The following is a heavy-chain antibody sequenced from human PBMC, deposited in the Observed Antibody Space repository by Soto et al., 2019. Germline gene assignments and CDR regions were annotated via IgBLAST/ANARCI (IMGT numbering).Heavy chain of an antibody. CDR2: IIPIFGTA. V-gene: IGHV1-69*13. D-gene: IGHD4-17*01. J-gene: IGHJ4*02. Sequence: SVKVSCKTSGGTFSSYAISWVRQAPGQGLEWMGGIIPIFGTANYAQKFQGRVTITADESTSTAYMELSSLRSEDTAVHYCARANGDYPQPWGQGTLVTVSS. CDR3: ARANGDYPQP. CDR1: GGTFSSYA.